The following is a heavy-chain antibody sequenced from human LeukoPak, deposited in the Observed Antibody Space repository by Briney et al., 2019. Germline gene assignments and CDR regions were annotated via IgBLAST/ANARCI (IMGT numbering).Heavy chain of an antibody. Sequence: SVKVSCKACGGTFSSYAIRWVRQAPGQGLEWMGGIIPIFGTANYAQKFQGRVTITTDESTSTAYMELSSLRSEDTAVYYCARGMGQGSSSSVRGYFDYWGQGTLVTVST. V-gene: IGHV1-69*05. CDR3: ARGMGQGSSSSVRGYFDY. D-gene: IGHD6-13*01. CDR1: GGTFSSYA. J-gene: IGHJ4*02. CDR2: IIPIFGTA.